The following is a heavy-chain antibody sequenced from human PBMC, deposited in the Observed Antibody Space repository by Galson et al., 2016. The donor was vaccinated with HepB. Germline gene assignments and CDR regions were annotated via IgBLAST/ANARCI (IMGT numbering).Heavy chain of an antibody. D-gene: IGHD2-15*01. J-gene: IGHJ5*02. CDR2: TNTYNGNT. CDR3: ARDRGVVVVVGATFDP. CDR1: GYTFTSHG. V-gene: IGHV1-18*04. Sequence: SVKVSCKASGYTFTSHGITWVRQAPGQGLEWMGWTNTYNGNTNYAQKFQGRFTRTTEISTNTVYMEWKSLTSDDTAVYYCARDRGVVVVVGATFDPWGQGTLVTVSS.